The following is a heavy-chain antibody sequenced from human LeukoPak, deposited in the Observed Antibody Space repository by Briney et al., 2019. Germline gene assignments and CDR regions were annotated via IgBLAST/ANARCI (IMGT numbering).Heavy chain of an antibody. CDR2: IYTSGST. D-gene: IGHD1-1*01. CDR1: GGSFSSYW. V-gene: IGHV4-4*07. CDR3: ARDGGNENNGSEN. J-gene: IGHJ1*01. Sequence: SETLRLSCTVSGGSFSSYWWSWIRQPAGKGLEWIGRIYTSGSTNYNPSLKSRVTMSVDTSKNQFSLKLSPVTAADTAVYYCARDGGNENNGSENWGERALGTVSS.